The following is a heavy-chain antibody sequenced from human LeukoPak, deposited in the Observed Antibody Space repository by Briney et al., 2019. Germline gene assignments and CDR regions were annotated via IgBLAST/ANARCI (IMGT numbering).Heavy chain of an antibody. V-gene: IGHV1-8*01. D-gene: IGHD6-19*01. J-gene: IGHJ5*02. CDR1: GYTFTSYD. Sequence: ASVKVSCKGSGYTFTSYDINWVRQAAGQGLEWMGWMNPSSGNKAYAQKFQGRVTMTRNTSISTVYMELSSLRSEDTAVYYCARGLRWSGLVYNWFDPWGQGTLVTVSS. CDR3: ARGLRWSGLVYNWFDP. CDR2: MNPSSGNK.